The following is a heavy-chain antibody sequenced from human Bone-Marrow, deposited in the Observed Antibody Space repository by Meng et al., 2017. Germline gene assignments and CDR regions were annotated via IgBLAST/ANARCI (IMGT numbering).Heavy chain of an antibody. CDR1: GFTFSSYG. CDR3: ARVYCSGGSCYPYGMDV. CDR2: IWYDGSNK. D-gene: IGHD2-15*01. Sequence: SGAASGFTFSSYGMHWVRQAPGKGLEWVAVIWYDGSNKYYADSVKGRFTISRDNSKNTLYLQMNSLRAEDTAVYYCARVYCSGGSCYPYGMDVWGQGTMVTVSS. J-gene: IGHJ6*02. V-gene: IGHV3-33*01.